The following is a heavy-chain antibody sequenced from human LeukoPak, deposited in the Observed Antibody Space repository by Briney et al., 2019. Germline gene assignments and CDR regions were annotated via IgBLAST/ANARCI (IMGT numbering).Heavy chain of an antibody. CDR2: INHSGST. V-gene: IGHV4-34*01. CDR1: GGSFSGYY. J-gene: IGHJ6*03. D-gene: IGHD6-13*01. Sequence: SETLSLTCAVYGGSFSGYYWSWIRQPPGKGLEWIGEINHSGSTNYNPSLKSRVTILVDTSKNQFSLKLSSVTAAYTAVYYCARVRLYSSSWLTRPSYYMDVWGKGTTVTVSS. CDR3: ARVRLYSSSWLTRPSYYMDV.